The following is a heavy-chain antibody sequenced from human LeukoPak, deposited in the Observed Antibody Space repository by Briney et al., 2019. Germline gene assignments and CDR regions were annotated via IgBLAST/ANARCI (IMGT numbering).Heavy chain of an antibody. Sequence: ASVKVSCKASGYTFTGYYMHWVRQAPGQGLEWMGWINPNSGGTKYAQKFQGRVNMTRDTSISTAYMELSGLRSDDTAAYYCARVRGSYSYAFDIWGQGTMVTVSS. J-gene: IGHJ3*02. CDR3: ARVRGSYSYAFDI. CDR2: INPNSGGT. D-gene: IGHD1-26*01. CDR1: GYTFTGYY. V-gene: IGHV1-2*02.